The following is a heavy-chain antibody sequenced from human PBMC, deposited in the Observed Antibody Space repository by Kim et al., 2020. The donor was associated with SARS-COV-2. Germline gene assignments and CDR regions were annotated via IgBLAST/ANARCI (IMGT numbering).Heavy chain of an antibody. V-gene: IGHV4-59*09. Sequence: KYNPALKSRVTISADASKSQFSLKLVSVTAADTAMYYCAGGFWSGYAFDYWGQGTPVTVSS. J-gene: IGHJ4*02. CDR3: AGGFWSGYAFDY. D-gene: IGHD3-3*01.